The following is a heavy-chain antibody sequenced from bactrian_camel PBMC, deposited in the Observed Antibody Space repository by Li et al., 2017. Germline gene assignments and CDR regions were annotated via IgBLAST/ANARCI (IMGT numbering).Heavy chain of an antibody. CDR3: AVTEKFCVEADFRGLTYEEKY. J-gene: IGHJ4*01. Sequence: VQLVESGGGSVQAGGSLGLSCTTSRYITSDTFCMGWFRQTPGKDREGVATIDIYDRISYADSVKGRFTISQDNAKNTVYLEMNSLKPDDTAVYYCAVTEKFCVEADFRGLTYEEKYWGQGTQVTVS. D-gene: IGHD4*01. V-gene: IGHV3S53*01. CDR1: RYITSDTF. CDR2: IDIYDRI.